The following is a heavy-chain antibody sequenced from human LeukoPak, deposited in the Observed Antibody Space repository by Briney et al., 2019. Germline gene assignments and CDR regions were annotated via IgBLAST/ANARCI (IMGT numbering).Heavy chain of an antibody. CDR3: ARSDYHNSGSHTVFDAFDI. J-gene: IGHJ3*02. Sequence: SETLSLTCTVSGGSISRYYWSWIRRPPGKGLEWIGYIDDSGNTNYDPSLKSQVTISVDKSKNQFSLKLSFVTAADTALYYCARSDYHNSGSHTVFDAFDIWGQGTRVTVSS. V-gene: IGHV4-59*01. CDR1: GGSISRYY. D-gene: IGHD3-10*01. CDR2: IDDSGNT.